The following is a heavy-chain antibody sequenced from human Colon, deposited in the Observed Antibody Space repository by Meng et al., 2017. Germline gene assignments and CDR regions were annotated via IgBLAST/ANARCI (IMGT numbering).Heavy chain of an antibody. Sequence: PSPGTGPDWVGEVRHSGSVYYVPSLRSRITMSVDASKKHFCLKLTSVTAADTAVYYCASSSGWWRLDSWGQGTLVTVSS. V-gene: IGHV4-55*02. J-gene: IGHJ4*02. CDR2: VRHSGSV. CDR3: ASSSGWWRLDS. D-gene: IGHD6-19*01.